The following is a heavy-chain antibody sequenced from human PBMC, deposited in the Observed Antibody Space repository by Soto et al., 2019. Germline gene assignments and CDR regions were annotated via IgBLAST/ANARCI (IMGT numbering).Heavy chain of an antibody. V-gene: IGHV4-59*01. J-gene: IGHJ6*02. D-gene: IGHD2-21*02. CDR2: MYNTGST. Sequence: SETLSLTCTGSCGSISSYYWSWIRQPPGKGLEWIGYMYNTGSTIYNPSLKRRVTISVDTSKNQFSLKLNSVTAADTAVYYCARDLWGYCGADCYPLDVWGQGTMVTVS. CDR3: ARDLWGYCGADCYPLDV. CDR1: CGSISSYY.